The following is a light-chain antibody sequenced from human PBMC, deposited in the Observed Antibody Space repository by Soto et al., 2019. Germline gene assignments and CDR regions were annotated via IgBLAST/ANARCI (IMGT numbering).Light chain of an antibody. CDR1: QRVTSNY. CDR2: AAS. V-gene: IGKV3-20*01. Sequence: EVVLTQSPGTVSLSPGERATLSCRASQRVTSNYLAWYQQKPGQAPRLLIYAASSRATGIPDRFSGSGSGTDFTLSISRLEPADFAVYYCHQYGSSITWTFGQGTKVEIK. J-gene: IGKJ1*01. CDR3: HQYGSSITWT.